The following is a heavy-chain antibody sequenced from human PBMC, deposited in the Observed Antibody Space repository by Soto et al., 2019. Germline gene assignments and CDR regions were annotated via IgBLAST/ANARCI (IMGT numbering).Heavy chain of an antibody. CDR1: GFTFSTYG. CDR3: ARDSDVTAIPGDY. CDR2: ILYDGSNK. J-gene: IGHJ4*02. Sequence: QVQLVESGGGVVQPGRSLRLSCAASGFTFSTYGMHWVRQAPGKGLEWVAIILYDGSNKYYADSVKGRFTISRDNSKNTLYLQMNSLRVEDTAVYYCARDSDVTAIPGDYWGQGTLVTVSS. V-gene: IGHV3-33*01. D-gene: IGHD5-18*01.